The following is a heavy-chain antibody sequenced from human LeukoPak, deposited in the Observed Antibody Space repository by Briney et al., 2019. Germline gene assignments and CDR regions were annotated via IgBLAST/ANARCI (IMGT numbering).Heavy chain of an antibody. CDR1: DFTFSSYT. Sequence: GGSLRLSCVASDFTFSSYTMIWVRQAPGKALEWVSVIGTRGDGIHYADSVKGRFTITRDDSKNTLYLQMNSLRAEDTAVYYCARDPNWGSGYWGQGTLVTVSS. CDR2: IGTRGDGI. V-gene: IGHV3-23*01. D-gene: IGHD7-27*01. CDR3: ARDPNWGSGY. J-gene: IGHJ4*02.